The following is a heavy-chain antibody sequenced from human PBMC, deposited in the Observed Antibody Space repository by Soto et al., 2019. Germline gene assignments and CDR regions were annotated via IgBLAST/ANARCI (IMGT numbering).Heavy chain of an antibody. J-gene: IGHJ1*01. Sequence: SETLSLTCAVSGGSFSGYYWSWIRQPPGKGLEWIGEINHSGSTNYNPSLKSRVTISVDTSKNQFSLKLSSVTAADTAVYYCARTLILSAEYFQHWGQGTLVTVSS. CDR2: INHSGST. CDR3: ARTLILSAEYFQH. CDR1: GGSFSGYY. V-gene: IGHV4-34*01. D-gene: IGHD2-15*01.